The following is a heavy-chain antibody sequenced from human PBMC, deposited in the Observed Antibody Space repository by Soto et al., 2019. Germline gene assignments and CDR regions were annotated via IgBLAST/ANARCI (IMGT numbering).Heavy chain of an antibody. CDR3: ARGDYYYGMDV. CDR2: IYYSGST. Sequence: QLQLQESGPGLVKPSETLSLTCTVSGVSISSSSYYWGWIRQPPGKGLEWIGSIYYSGSTYYNPSLKSRVTISVDTSKNQFSLKLSSVAAADTAVYYCARGDYYYGMDVWGQGTTVTVSS. J-gene: IGHJ6*02. D-gene: IGHD3-16*01. CDR1: GVSISSSSYY. V-gene: IGHV4-39*01.